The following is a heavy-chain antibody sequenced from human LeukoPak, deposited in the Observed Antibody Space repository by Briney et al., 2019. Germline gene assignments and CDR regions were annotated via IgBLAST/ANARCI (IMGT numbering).Heavy chain of an antibody. J-gene: IGHJ5*02. CDR1: GGSITSYY. D-gene: IGHD5-24*01. V-gene: IGHV4-59*12. Sequence: SETLSLTCTVSGGSITSYYWSWIRQPPGKGLEWIGYVSYSGGTNYNPSLKSRVTISGDTSKNQFSLKLISVTAADTAVYYCARLMATLNWFDPWGQGTLVTVSS. CDR3: ARLMATLNWFDP. CDR2: VSYSGGT.